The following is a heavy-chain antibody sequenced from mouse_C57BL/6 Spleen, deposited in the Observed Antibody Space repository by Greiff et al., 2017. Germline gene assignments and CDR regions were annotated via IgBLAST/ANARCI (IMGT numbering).Heavy chain of an antibody. CDR1: GYAFSSYW. D-gene: IGHD2-4*01. J-gene: IGHJ4*01. CDR3: AIYDYDVLYAMDY. V-gene: IGHV1-80*01. Sequence: QVQLKQSGAELVKPGASVKISCKASGYAFSSYWMNWVKQRPGKGLEWIGQIYPGDGDTNYNGKFKGKATLTADKSSSTAYMQLSSLTSEDSAVYFCAIYDYDVLYAMDYWGQGTSVTVSS. CDR2: IYPGDGDT.